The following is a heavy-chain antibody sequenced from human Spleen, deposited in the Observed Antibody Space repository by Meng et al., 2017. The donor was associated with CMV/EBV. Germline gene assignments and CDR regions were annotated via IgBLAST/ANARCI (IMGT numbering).Heavy chain of an antibody. CDR2: INQHGNEK. J-gene: IGHJ6*02. V-gene: IGHV3-7*01. D-gene: IGHD2-2*01. CDR1: GFTFSSYS. CDR3: AREGYCSSTSCYGEDV. Sequence: GESLKISCATSGFTFSSYSMNWVRQAPGKGLEWVANINQHGNEKYYVDSVKDRFTISRDNAKNSLYLQMNSLRAEDTAVYYCAREGYCSSTSCYGEDVWGQGTTVTVSS.